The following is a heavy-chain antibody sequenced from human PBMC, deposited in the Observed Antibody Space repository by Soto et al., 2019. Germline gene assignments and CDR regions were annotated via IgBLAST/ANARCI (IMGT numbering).Heavy chain of an antibody. CDR3: ASPPRLAYYYGMDV. J-gene: IGHJ6*02. D-gene: IGHD6-19*01. CDR2: IIPIFGTA. V-gene: IGHV1-69*06. CDR1: GGTFSSYA. Sequence: EASVKVSCKASGGTFSSYAISWVRQAPGQGLEWMGGIIPIFGTANYAQKFQGRVTITADKSTSTAYMELSSLRSEDTAVYYCASPPRLAYYYGMDVWGQGTTVTVSS.